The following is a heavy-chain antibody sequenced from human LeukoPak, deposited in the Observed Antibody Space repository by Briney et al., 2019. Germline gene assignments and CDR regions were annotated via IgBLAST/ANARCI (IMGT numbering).Heavy chain of an antibody. CDR3: ATPYSSGYVAFDI. D-gene: IGHD3-22*01. Sequence: ASVKVSCKASGYTFTKYDISWVRQAPGQGLEWMGWISTYNGNTNHAQKLQGRVTMTEDTSTDTAYMELSSLRSEDTAVYYCATPYSSGYVAFDIWGQGTMVTVSS. CDR2: ISTYNGNT. CDR1: GYTFTKYD. J-gene: IGHJ3*02. V-gene: IGHV1-18*01.